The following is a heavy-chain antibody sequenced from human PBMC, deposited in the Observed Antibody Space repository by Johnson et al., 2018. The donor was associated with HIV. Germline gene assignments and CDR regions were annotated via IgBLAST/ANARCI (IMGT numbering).Heavy chain of an antibody. D-gene: IGHD7-27*01. Sequence: QVQLVESGGGVVQPGRSLRLSCAASGFTFSTYAMHWVRQAPGKGLEWVAVISSDESNKYYADSVKGRFTISRDNSKNTLYLQMNSLRAEDTAVYYCAKDLGTGDDAFDIWGQGTMVTVSS. J-gene: IGHJ3*02. CDR3: AKDLGTGDDAFDI. CDR1: GFTFSTYA. V-gene: IGHV3-30*04. CDR2: ISSDESNK.